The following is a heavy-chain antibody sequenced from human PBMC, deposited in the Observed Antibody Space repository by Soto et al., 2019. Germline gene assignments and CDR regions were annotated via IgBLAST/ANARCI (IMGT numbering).Heavy chain of an antibody. CDR3: VRPVSWSYRGFEY. V-gene: IGHV4-39*01. Sequence: QLQLQESGPGLVKPSETLSLTCTVSGDSISSSNYYWGWIRQPPGKGLEWIGSIYYSGSTYYNPSLKSRVTISVDTSKNQFSLKLSSVTAADTAVFYCVRPVSWSYRGFEYWGQGTLVTVSS. CDR1: GDSISSSNYY. D-gene: IGHD1-26*01. J-gene: IGHJ4*02. CDR2: IYYSGST.